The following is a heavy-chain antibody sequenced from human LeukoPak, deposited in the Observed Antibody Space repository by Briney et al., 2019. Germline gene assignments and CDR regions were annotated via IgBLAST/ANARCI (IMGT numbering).Heavy chain of an antibody. CDR1: GFTVSSNY. D-gene: IGHD4-17*01. CDR2: IYSGGST. Sequence: GGPLRHSCAASGFTVSSNYMNWVRQAPGKGLEWVSVIYSGGSTYYADSVKGRFTISRDNCKITLYLQMNSLRAEDTAVYYCAREYGDYAGYFDYWGQGTLVTVSS. CDR3: AREYGDYAGYFDY. J-gene: IGHJ4*02. V-gene: IGHV3-53*01.